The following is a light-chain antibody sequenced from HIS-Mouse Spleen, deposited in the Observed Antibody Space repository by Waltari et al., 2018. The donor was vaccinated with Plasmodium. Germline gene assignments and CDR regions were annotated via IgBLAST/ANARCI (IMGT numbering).Light chain of an antibody. CDR3: QQYNNWSFT. Sequence: EIVMTQSPATLSVSPGERATLSCRASQSVSSNLAWYQQKPGQAPRLLIYGVSTRATGIPARFSGSWSGTEFTLTISSLQSEDFAVYYCQQYNNWSFTFGPGTKVDIK. CDR1: QSVSSN. V-gene: IGKV3-15*01. J-gene: IGKJ3*01. CDR2: GVS.